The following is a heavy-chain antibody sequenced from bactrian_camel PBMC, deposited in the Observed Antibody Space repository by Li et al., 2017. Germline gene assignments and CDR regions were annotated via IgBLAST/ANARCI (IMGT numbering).Heavy chain of an antibody. D-gene: IGHD5*01. CDR3: TRETQWVGYHEMAEY. V-gene: IGHV3S53*01. CDR2: ILNDGTA. J-gene: IGHJ4*01. CDR1: RYIFSSCG. Sequence: VQLVESGGGSVQAGGSLKLSCAASRYIFSSCGMAWYRRNEREWVSTILNDGTATYADSVKGRFTISRDNAKNTLYLQLNSLTREDSAMYYCTRETQWVGYHEMAEYWGQGTQVTVS.